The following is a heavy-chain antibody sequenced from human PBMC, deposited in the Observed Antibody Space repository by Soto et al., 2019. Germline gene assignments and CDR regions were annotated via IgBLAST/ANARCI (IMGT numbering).Heavy chain of an antibody. Sequence: SETLSLTCTVSGGSISSGDYYWSWIRQPPGKGLEWIGYIYYSGSTYYDPSLKSRVTISVDTSKNQFSLKLSSVTAADTAVYYCARGSPGNYDFWSGYYNGNWFDPWGQGTLVTVSS. J-gene: IGHJ5*02. CDR1: GGSISSGDYY. V-gene: IGHV4-30-4*01. CDR3: ARGSPGNYDFWSGYYNGNWFDP. CDR2: IYYSGST. D-gene: IGHD3-3*01.